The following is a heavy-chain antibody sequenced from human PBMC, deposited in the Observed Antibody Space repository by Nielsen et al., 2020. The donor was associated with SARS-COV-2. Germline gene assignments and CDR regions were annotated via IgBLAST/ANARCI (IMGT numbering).Heavy chain of an antibody. Sequence: WVRQAPGQGLEWMGRIIPIFGIANYAQKFQGRVTITADKSTSTAYMELSSLRSEDTAVYYCARDARWDSSSWYGVDAFDIWGQGTMVTVSS. CDR3: ARDARWDSSSWYGVDAFDI. D-gene: IGHD6-13*01. V-gene: IGHV1-69*04. J-gene: IGHJ3*02. CDR2: IIPIFGIA.